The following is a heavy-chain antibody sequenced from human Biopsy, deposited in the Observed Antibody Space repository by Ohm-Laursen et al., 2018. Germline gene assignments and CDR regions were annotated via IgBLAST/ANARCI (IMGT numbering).Heavy chain of an antibody. J-gene: IGHJ4*02. Sequence: SLRLSCTASGFTLSYYSMTWVRQAPGKGLEWVSSIRSGGDYMFYADSVKGRFTISRDNAKNSLYLQMNSLRAEDTAVYYCARDGAGSYHDYWGQGTLVTVSS. CDR3: ARDGAGSYHDY. CDR1: GFTLSYYS. D-gene: IGHD3-10*01. CDR2: IRSGGDYM. V-gene: IGHV3-21*01.